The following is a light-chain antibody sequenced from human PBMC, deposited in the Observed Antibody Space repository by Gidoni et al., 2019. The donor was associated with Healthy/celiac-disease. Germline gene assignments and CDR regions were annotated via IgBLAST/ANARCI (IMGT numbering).Light chain of an antibody. Sequence: EIQMTQSPSPLSASVGDRVTITCQASQEFSNYLNWYQQKQGKSPKLLIYDASNLETGVPSMFGGSGSGTDFTFTISILQPEDIATYSCQQYANLPITFGQGTRLEIK. CDR2: DAS. CDR3: QQYANLPIT. J-gene: IGKJ5*01. CDR1: QEFSNY. V-gene: IGKV1-33*01.